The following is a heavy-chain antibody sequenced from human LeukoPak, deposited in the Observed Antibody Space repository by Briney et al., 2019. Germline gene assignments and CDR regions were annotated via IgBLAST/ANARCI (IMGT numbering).Heavy chain of an antibody. CDR2: ISGSGSTI. CDR1: GFTFSSYD. Sequence: GGTLRLSCAASGFTFSSYDMSWVRQAPGKGLEWVSAISGSGSTIYYADSVKGRFTISRDNAKNSLYLQMNSLRAEDTAVYYCASGPIVVVVAAKGGHDYWGQGTLVTVSS. V-gene: IGHV3-23*01. CDR3: ASGPIVVVVAAKGGHDY. J-gene: IGHJ4*02. D-gene: IGHD2-15*01.